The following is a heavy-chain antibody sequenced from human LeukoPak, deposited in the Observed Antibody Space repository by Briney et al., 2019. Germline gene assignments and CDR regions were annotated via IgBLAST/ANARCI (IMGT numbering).Heavy chain of an antibody. D-gene: IGHD4-17*01. J-gene: IGHJ5*02. CDR1: GYTFTSYY. Sequence: ASVKVSCKASGYTFTSYYTHWVRQAPGQGLEWMGIINPSGGSTSYAQKFQGRVTMTRDMSTSTVYMGLSSLRSEDTAVYYCARDQDRRDYGDYAGVFDPWGQGTLVTVSS. CDR2: INPSGGST. V-gene: IGHV1-46*01. CDR3: ARDQDRRDYGDYAGVFDP.